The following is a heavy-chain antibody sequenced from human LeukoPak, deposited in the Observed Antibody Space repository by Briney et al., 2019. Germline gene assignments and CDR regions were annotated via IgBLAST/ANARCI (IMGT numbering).Heavy chain of an antibody. CDR2: IYTSGST. CDR3: ARVAVETAWNFDVGSFDI. J-gene: IGHJ3*02. CDR1: GGSISSYY. D-gene: IGHD2-21*02. V-gene: IGHV4-4*07. Sequence: SETLSLTCTVSGGSISSYYWSWIRQPAGKGLEWIGRIYTSGSTNYNPSLKSRVTISVDKSKNQFSLKLSSVTAADTAVYYCARVAVETAWNFDVGSFDIWGQGTMVTVSS.